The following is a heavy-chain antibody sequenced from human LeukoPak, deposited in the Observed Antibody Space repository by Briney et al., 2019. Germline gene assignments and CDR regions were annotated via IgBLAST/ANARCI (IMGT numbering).Heavy chain of an antibody. Sequence: GASVKVSCKASGGTFSSYAISWVRQAPGQGLEWMGGIIPIFGTANYAQKFQGRVTITADESTSTAYMELSSLRSEDTAVYYCAREVVVPAAIDFDYFDYWGQGTLVTVSS. J-gene: IGHJ4*02. CDR1: GGTFSSYA. CDR2: IIPIFGTA. D-gene: IGHD2-2*02. V-gene: IGHV1-69*01. CDR3: AREVVVPAAIDFDYFDY.